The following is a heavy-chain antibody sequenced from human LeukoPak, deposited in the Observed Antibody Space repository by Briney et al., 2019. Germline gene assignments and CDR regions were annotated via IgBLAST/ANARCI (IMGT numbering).Heavy chain of an antibody. CDR2: IKQDGSEK. Sequence: GSLRLSCAASGFTFSSYWMSWVRQAPGKGLEWVANIKQDGSEKYYVDSVKGRFTISRDNAKNSLYLQMNSLRAEDTAVYYCARDRKAVAGKLDYWGQGTLVTVSS. CDR3: ARDRKAVAGKLDY. CDR1: GFTFSSYW. D-gene: IGHD6-19*01. J-gene: IGHJ4*02. V-gene: IGHV3-7*01.